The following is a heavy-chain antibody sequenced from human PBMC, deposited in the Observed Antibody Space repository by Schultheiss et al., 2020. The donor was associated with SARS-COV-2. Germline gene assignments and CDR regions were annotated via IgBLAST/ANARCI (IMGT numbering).Heavy chain of an antibody. D-gene: IGHD1-26*01. Sequence: SETLSLTCTVSGGSISSYYWSWIRQPPGKGLEWIGYIYYSGSTYYNPSLKSRVTISVDTSKNQFSLELNYVTAADTAVYYCARGGTGLFDYWGQGSLVTVSS. CDR1: GGSISSYY. CDR2: IYYSGST. V-gene: IGHV4-59*12. J-gene: IGHJ4*02. CDR3: ARGGTGLFDY.